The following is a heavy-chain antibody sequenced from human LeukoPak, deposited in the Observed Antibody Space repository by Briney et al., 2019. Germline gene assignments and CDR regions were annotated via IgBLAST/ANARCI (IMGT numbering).Heavy chain of an antibody. J-gene: IGHJ3*02. V-gene: IGHV3-30-3*01. CDR2: NSYDGSNK. Sequence: GGSLRLSCAASRFTFSNYAMHWLRQAPGKGLEWVAINSYDGSNKYYADSVKGRFTISRDNSKNTLYLQMNSLRAEDTAVYYCAREGYDYVWGSYRYTNDAFDIWGQGTMVTVSS. CDR1: RFTFSNYA. D-gene: IGHD3-16*02. CDR3: AREGYDYVWGSYRYTNDAFDI.